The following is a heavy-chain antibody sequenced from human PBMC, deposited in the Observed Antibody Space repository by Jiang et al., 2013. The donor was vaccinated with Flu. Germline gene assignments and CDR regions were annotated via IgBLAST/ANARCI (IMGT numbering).Heavy chain of an antibody. D-gene: IGHD6-13*01. Sequence: LVESGGGLVQPGRSLRLSCAASGFTFDDYAMHWVRQAPGKGLEWVSGISWNSGSIGYADSVKGRFTISRDNAKNSLYLQMNSLRAEDTALYYCAKGFYSSSWSVIDYWGQGTLVTVSS. CDR2: ISWNSGSI. CDR1: GFTFDDYA. J-gene: IGHJ4*02. V-gene: IGHV3-9*01. CDR3: AKGFYSSSWSVIDY.